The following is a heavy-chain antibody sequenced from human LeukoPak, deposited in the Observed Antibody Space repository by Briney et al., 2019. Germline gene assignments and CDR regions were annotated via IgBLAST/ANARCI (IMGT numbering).Heavy chain of an antibody. D-gene: IGHD3-3*01. CDR3: ASYYDFWSGYPAYYYYMDV. Sequence: GGSLRLSCAASGFTFSSYSMNWVRQAPGKGLEWVSSISSSSTIYYADSVKGRFTISRDNAKNSLYLQMNSLRAEDTAVYYCASYYDFWSGYPAYYYYMDVWGKGTTVTVSS. J-gene: IGHJ6*03. CDR2: ISSSSTI. V-gene: IGHV3-48*01. CDR1: GFTFSSYS.